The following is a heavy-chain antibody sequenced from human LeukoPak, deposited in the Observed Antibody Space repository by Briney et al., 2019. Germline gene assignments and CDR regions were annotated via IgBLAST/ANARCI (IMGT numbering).Heavy chain of an antibody. CDR2: ISGGGGNT. J-gene: IGHJ3*01. V-gene: IGHV3-23*01. Sequence: PGGSLRLSCAASGFTFTSYAMIWVRQAPGKGLEWVSGISGGGGNTYFADSMKGRFTISRDNSNNTLYLQMNSLRAEDTAVYYCAKDLPAVAYLHGAFDLWGQGTMVTVSS. CDR1: GFTFTSYA. D-gene: IGHD6-19*01. CDR3: AKDLPAVAYLHGAFDL.